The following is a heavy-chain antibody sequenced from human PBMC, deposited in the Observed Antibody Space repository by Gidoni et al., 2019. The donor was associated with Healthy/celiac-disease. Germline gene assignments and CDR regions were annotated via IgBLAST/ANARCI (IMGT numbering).Heavy chain of an antibody. D-gene: IGHD1-26*01. CDR3: ARALGVWLVGATGWFDP. CDR2: INHSGST. J-gene: IGHJ5*02. Sequence: GLEWIGEINHSGSTNYNPSLKSRVTISVDTSKNQFSLKLSSVTAADTAVYYCARALGVWLVGATGWFDPWGQGTLVTVSS. V-gene: IGHV4-34*01.